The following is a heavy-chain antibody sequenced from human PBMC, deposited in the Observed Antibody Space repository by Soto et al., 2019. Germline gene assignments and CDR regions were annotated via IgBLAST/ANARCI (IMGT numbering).Heavy chain of an antibody. CDR3: VRDGTKNLRDWFDP. CDR2: IYATGSS. Sequence: SETLSLTCNVSGACLSGYYWGWSRQSPGKGLEWIGLIYATGSSDYNPSLRSRIKISVDMSKKQFSLTLRSVTAADTAMYYCVRDGTKNLRDWFDPWGQGILVTVSS. D-gene: IGHD1-1*01. J-gene: IGHJ5*02. V-gene: IGHV4-4*07. CDR1: GACLSGYY.